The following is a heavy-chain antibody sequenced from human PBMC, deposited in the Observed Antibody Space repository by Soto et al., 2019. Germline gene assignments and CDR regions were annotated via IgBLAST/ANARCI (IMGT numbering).Heavy chain of an antibody. CDR3: AKDAWEGCSGGSCHPFSY. D-gene: IGHD2-15*01. J-gene: IGHJ4*02. CDR1: GFTFSSYA. Sequence: EVQLLESGGGLVQPGGSLRLSCAASGFTFSSYAMSWVRQAPGKGLEWVSAISGSGGSTYYADSVKGRFTISRDNSKNTLYLQMNSLRAEDTAVYYCAKDAWEGCSGGSCHPFSYWGQGTLVTVSS. V-gene: IGHV3-23*01. CDR2: ISGSGGST.